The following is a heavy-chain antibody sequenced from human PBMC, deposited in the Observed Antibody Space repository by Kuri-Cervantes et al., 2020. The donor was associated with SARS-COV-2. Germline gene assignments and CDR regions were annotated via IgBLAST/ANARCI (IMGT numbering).Heavy chain of an antibody. CDR2: INAGNGNT. CDR1: GYTSTSYA. D-gene: IGHD3-22*01. CDR3: AREYYDSSGYYYYYYYGMDV. V-gene: IGHV1-3*01. J-gene: IGHJ6*02. Sequence: ASVKVSCKASGYTSTSYAMHWVRQAPGQRLEWMGWINAGNGNTKYSQKFQGRVTITRDTSASTAYMELSSLRSEDTAVYYCAREYYDSSGYYYYYYYGMDVWGQGTTVTVSS.